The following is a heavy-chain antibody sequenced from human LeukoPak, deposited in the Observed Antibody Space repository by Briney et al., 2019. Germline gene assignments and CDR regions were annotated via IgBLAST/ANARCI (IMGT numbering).Heavy chain of an antibody. Sequence: GGSLRLSCAASGFTFNNYAMSWVRQAPGKGLEWVSSSSGSGGNTYYADSVKGRFTISRDNSKNTLYLQMNSLRAADTAVYYCAKDRRITMAGTVDYFDYWGQGTLVTVSS. J-gene: IGHJ4*02. CDR2: SSGSGGNT. CDR1: GFTFNNYA. CDR3: AKDRRITMAGTVDYFDY. D-gene: IGHD6-19*01. V-gene: IGHV3-23*01.